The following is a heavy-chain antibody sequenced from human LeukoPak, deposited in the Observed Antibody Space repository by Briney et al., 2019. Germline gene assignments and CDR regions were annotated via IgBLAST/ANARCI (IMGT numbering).Heavy chain of an antibody. Sequence: GASVKVSCKASGYTFTSYGISWVRQAPGQGLEWMGRINPNSGGTNYAQKFQGRVTMTRDTSISTAYMELSRLRSDDTAVYYCARRCVGYCSGGSCYNLDYWGQGTLFTVSS. V-gene: IGHV1-2*06. D-gene: IGHD2-15*01. J-gene: IGHJ4*02. CDR3: ARRCVGYCSGGSCYNLDY. CDR1: GYTFTSYG. CDR2: INPNSGGT.